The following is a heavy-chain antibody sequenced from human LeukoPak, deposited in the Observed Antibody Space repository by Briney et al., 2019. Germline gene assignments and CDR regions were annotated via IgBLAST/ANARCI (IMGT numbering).Heavy chain of an antibody. D-gene: IGHD2/OR15-2a*01. CDR1: GFTVSSNY. V-gene: IGHV3-11*04. CDR3: ARGGGIQYFLDV. CDR2: IHSSGSTI. J-gene: IGHJ3*01. Sequence: GGSLRLSCAASGFTVSSNYMSWVRQAPGKGLEWVSYIHSSGSTIFYADSVKGRFTISRDNAKNSLYVQMNSLRAEDTAVYYCARGGGIQYFLDVWGLGTLVTVSS.